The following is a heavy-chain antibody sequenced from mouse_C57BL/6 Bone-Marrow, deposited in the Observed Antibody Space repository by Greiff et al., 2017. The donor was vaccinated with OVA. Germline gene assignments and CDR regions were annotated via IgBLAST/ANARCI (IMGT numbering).Heavy chain of an antibody. CDR1: GYSITSGYY. V-gene: IGHV3-6*01. D-gene: IGHD2-4*01. CDR2: ISYDGSN. CDR3: ARAYDYDGAWFAY. J-gene: IGHJ3*01. Sequence: ESGPGLVNTSQTLSLTCSVPGYSITSGYYWNWIRQFPGNKLEWMGYISYDGSNNYNPSLKNRISITRDTSKNQFFLKLNSVTTEDTATYYCARAYDYDGAWFAYWGQGTLVTVSA.